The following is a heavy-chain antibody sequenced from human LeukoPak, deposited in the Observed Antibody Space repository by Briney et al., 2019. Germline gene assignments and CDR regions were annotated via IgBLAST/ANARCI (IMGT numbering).Heavy chain of an antibody. CDR1: GYTFTGYY. D-gene: IGHD3-3*01. CDR2: INPNSGGT. Sequence: ASVKVSCKASGYTFTGYYMHWVRQAPGQGLEWMGWINPNSGGTNYAQKFQGRVTMTRDTSISTAYMELSRLRSDDTAVYSCARDWSTVANYYYYMDVWGKGTTVTVSS. V-gene: IGHV1-2*02. CDR3: ARDWSTVANYYYYMDV. J-gene: IGHJ6*03.